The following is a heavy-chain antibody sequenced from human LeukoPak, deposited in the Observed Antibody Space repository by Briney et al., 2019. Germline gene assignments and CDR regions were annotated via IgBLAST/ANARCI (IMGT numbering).Heavy chain of an antibody. J-gene: IGHJ3*01. CDR2: VYYSGRT. D-gene: IGHD3-22*01. CDR1: GGSVSSNTYY. V-gene: IGHV4-61*01. CDR3: VREASTSYYDSSGYYRQTETFDV. Sequence: SETLSLTCTVSGGSVSSNTYYWNWIRKSPGKGLEWVGFVYYSGRTKYNPSLKGRVTISIDTSKNQVSLKLRSVTAADTAMYFCVREASTSYYDSSGYYRQTETFDVWGQGTMVTVSS.